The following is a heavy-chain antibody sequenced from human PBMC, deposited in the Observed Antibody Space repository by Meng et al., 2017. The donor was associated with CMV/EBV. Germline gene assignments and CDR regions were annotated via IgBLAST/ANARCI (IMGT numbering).Heavy chain of an antibody. CDR2: IRYDGSNK. D-gene: IGHD3-16*01. V-gene: IGHV3-30*02. CDR3: ARDPGGRFDY. J-gene: IGHJ4*02. Sequence: GESLKISCAASGFTFSSYGMHWVRQAPGKGLEWVAFIRYDGSNKYYADSVKGRFTISRDNSKNTLYLQMNSLRAEDTAVYYCARDPGGRFDYWGQGTLVTVSS. CDR1: GFTFSSYG.